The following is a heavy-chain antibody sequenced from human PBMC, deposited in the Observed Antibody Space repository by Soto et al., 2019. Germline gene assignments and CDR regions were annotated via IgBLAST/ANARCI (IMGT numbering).Heavy chain of an antibody. Sequence: GGSLRLSCAASGFTFSSFGMNWVRQAPGKGLEWVSLISDSGGTTFHADSVKGRFSISRDNSKNTLYLQMNSPRGEDTAVYYCAKAARTTTLYNFDFWGQGTLVTVSS. D-gene: IGHD1-1*01. CDR1: GFTFSSFG. CDR3: AKAARTTTLYNFDF. CDR2: ISDSGGTT. V-gene: IGHV3-23*01. J-gene: IGHJ4*02.